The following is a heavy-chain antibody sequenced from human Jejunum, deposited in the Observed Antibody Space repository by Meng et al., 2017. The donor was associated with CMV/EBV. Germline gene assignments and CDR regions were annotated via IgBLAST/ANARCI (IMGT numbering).Heavy chain of an antibody. CDR2: IYTRGST. CDR1: GVSISTGSYY. V-gene: IGHV4-61*02. J-gene: IGHJ4*02. Sequence: CTVSGVSISTGSYYWGWIRQSAGKGLEWIGRIYTRGSTNYNPSLKSRVNISLDTSKNQFSLKLSSVTDADTAVYYCAVCRMGTLHFDSWGQGALVTVSS. CDR3: AVCRMGTLHFDS. D-gene: IGHD3-16*01.